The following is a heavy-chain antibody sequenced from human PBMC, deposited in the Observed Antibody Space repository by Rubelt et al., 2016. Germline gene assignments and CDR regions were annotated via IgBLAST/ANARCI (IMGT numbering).Heavy chain of an antibody. CDR3: ARDQYSSGWFDY. D-gene: IGHD6-19*01. Sequence: QVQLVQSGAEVKKPGASVKVSCKASGYTFTSYGISWVRQAPGQGLEWMGWINPNSGGPNYEQKFQGRVTMPRDTSISTAYMELSRLRSDDTAVYYCARDQYSSGWFDYWGQGTLVTVSS. V-gene: IGHV1-2*02. CDR1: GYTFTSYG. CDR2: INPNSGGP. J-gene: IGHJ4*02.